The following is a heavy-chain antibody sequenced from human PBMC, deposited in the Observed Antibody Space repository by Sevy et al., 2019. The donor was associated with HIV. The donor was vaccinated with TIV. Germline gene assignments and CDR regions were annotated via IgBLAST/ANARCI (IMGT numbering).Heavy chain of an antibody. J-gene: IGHJ6*02. CDR3: ARDGPGSSWKYYYYYGMDV. V-gene: IGHV1-18*01. D-gene: IGHD6-13*01. CDR2: ISAYNGNT. CDR1: GYTFTSYG. Sequence: ASVKVSCKASGYTFTSYGISWVRQAPGQGLEWMGWISAYNGNTNYAQKLQGRVTMTTDTSTRTAYMELRSLRSDDTAVYYCARDGPGSSWKYYYYYGMDVWGQGTTVTVSS.